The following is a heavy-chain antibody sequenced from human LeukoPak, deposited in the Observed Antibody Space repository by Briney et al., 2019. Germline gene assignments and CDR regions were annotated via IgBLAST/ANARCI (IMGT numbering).Heavy chain of an antibody. J-gene: IGHJ5*02. Sequence: SETLSLTCTVSGGSISSYYWSWIRQPPGKGLEWIGYIYYSGSTNYNPSLKSRVTISVDTSKNQFSLKLSSVTAADTAVYYCARVGSSAWYSAGSWGQGTLLTVSS. CDR1: GGSISSYY. D-gene: IGHD6-19*01. V-gene: IGHV4-59*01. CDR3: ARVGSSAWYSAGS. CDR2: IYYSGST.